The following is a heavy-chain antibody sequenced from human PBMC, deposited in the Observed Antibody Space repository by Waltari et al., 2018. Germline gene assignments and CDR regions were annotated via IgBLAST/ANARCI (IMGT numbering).Heavy chain of an antibody. CDR3: YDSSGYWLSYMDV. Sequence: QLQLQESGPGLVKPSETLSLTCTVSGGSISSSSYYWGWIRQPPGKGLEWIGSIYYSGSTYYNPSLKSRVTISVDTSKDQFSLKLSSVTAADTAVYYCYDSSGYWLSYMDVWGKGTTVTVSS. J-gene: IGHJ6*03. D-gene: IGHD3-22*01. CDR2: IYYSGST. V-gene: IGHV4-39*01. CDR1: GGSISSSSYY.